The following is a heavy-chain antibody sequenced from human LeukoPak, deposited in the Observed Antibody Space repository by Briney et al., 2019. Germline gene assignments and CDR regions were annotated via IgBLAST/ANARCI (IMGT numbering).Heavy chain of an antibody. V-gene: IGHV3-53*01. Sequence: GGSLRLSCAGSGFTVTNNYMTWVRQAPGKGLEWVSFINSGGNTYYADSVKGRFTISRDKLKNTLYLQMNSLRAEDTAVCYCVTTDYDILTGYSPHWGQGTLVTVSS. CDR2: INSGGNT. CDR1: GFTVTNNY. J-gene: IGHJ4*02. D-gene: IGHD3-9*01. CDR3: VTTDYDILTGYSPH.